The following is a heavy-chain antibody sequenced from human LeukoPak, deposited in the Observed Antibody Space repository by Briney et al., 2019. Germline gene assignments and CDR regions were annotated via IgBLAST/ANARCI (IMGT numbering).Heavy chain of an antibody. CDR3: ARVRGYDFGPSGEDYFDY. J-gene: IGHJ4*02. Sequence: GGSLRLSCAASGFTVSSNYMSWVRQAPGKGLEWVSVIYSGGSTYYEDSVKGRFTISRDNSKNTLYLQMNSLRAEDTAVYYCARVRGYDFGPSGEDYFDYWGQGTLVTVSS. V-gene: IGHV3-66*01. CDR2: IYSGGST. D-gene: IGHD5-12*01. CDR1: GFTVSSNY.